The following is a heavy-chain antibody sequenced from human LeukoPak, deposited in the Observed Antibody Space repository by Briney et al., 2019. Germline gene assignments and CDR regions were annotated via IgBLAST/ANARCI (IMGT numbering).Heavy chain of an antibody. J-gene: IGHJ1*01. CDR3: AREYYDILTGYFEYFQH. V-gene: IGHV4-39*02. CDR1: GGSISSSSYY. CDR2: IYYSGST. D-gene: IGHD3-9*01. Sequence: PSETLSLTCTVSGGSISSSSYYWGWVRQPPGGGLGWLGRIYYSGSTYYNPSLKSRVTISVDTSKNQFSLKLSSVTAADTAVYYCAREYYDILTGYFEYFQHWGQGTLVTVSS.